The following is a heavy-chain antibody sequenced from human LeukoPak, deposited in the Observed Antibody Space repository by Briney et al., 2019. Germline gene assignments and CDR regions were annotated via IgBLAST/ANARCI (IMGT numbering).Heavy chain of an antibody. V-gene: IGHV3-23*01. CDR1: GFTLSNYA. CDR3: AKDFGQIAVAGTFDY. D-gene: IGHD6-19*01. J-gene: IGHJ4*02. Sequence: GGSQRLSCAASGFTLSNYAMSWVRQAPGKGLEWVSGISGSGSTTYSDSVKGRFTISRDNSKNTLYLQMNSLRAEDTAVYYCAKDFGQIAVAGTFDYWGQGTLVTVSS. CDR2: ISGSGSTT.